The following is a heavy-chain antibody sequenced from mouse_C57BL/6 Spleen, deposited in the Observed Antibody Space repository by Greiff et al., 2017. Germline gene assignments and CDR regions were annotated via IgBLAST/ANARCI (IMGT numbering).Heavy chain of an antibody. CDR2: IYPGSGST. V-gene: IGHV1-55*01. J-gene: IGHJ3*01. CDR3: AREGSSGTLGCFAY. Sequence: QVQLQQPGAELVKPGASVKMSCKASGYTFTSYWITWVKQRPGQGLEWIGEIYPGSGSTNYNEKFKSKATLTVDTSSSPAYMQLRSLTSEDSAVSYCAREGSSGTLGCFAYWGQGTLVTVSA. CDR1: GYTFTSYW. D-gene: IGHD3-2*02.